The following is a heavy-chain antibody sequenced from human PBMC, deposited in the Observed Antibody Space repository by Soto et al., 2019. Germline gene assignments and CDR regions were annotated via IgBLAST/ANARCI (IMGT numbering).Heavy chain of an antibody. CDR2: INGDGSDT. J-gene: IGHJ4*02. CDR1: GFTFTSYW. CDR3: VRDLLTVPELFDF. Sequence: GGSLRLSCAASGFTFTSYWMHWVRQAPGKGLVWVSRINGDGSDTNYADSVKGRFTISRDNAKNMLYLQVNSLRAEDTAVYYCVRDLLTVPELFDFWGPGTLVTVSS. V-gene: IGHV3-74*01. D-gene: IGHD1-26*01.